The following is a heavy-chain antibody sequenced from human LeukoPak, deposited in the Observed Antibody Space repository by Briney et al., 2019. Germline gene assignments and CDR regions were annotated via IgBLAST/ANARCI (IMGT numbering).Heavy chain of an antibody. J-gene: IGHJ4*02. CDR1: AYTFTSYA. CDR3: ARRGSYCSSTSCYATLDY. Sequence: ASVKVSCRASAYTFTSYALHLLRQAPAQGLEWMGWINAGQGNTKYSQKFQGRVPITRDTSASTAYMEMSSLRSEDTAVYYCARRGSYCSSTSCYATLDYWGQGTLVTVSS. D-gene: IGHD2-2*01. CDR2: INAGQGNT. V-gene: IGHV1-3*01.